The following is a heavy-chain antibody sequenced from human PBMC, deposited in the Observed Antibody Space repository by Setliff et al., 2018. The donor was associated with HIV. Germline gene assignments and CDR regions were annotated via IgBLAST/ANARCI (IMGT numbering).Heavy chain of an antibody. J-gene: IGHJ4*01. CDR1: GGSFSGYY. D-gene: IGHD3-3*01. Sequence: SETLSLTCAVYGGSFSGYYWSWIRQTPGKGLEWLGEINHSGSTAYNLALESRVSMSIDTSKNQFSLKLTSVTAADTAIYYCARGRDYTGSWFRPFYLDFWGHGNLVTVSS. CDR2: INHSGST. V-gene: IGHV4-34*01. CDR3: ARGRDYTGSWFRPFYLDF.